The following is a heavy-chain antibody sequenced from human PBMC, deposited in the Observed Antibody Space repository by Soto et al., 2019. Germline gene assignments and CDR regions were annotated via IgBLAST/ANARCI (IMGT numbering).Heavy chain of an antibody. V-gene: IGHV1-18*01. CDR3: ARDPADYDFWGGMDV. J-gene: IGHJ6*02. D-gene: IGHD3-3*01. CDR2: ISAYNGNT. Sequence: QVQLVQSGAEVKKPGASVKVSCKASGYTFTSYGISWVRQAPGQGLEWMGWISAYNGNTNYALKLQGRVTMTTDTAPSTAYMELRSLRSADTAVYYCARDPADYDFWGGMDVWGQGTPVTVSS. CDR1: GYTFTSYG.